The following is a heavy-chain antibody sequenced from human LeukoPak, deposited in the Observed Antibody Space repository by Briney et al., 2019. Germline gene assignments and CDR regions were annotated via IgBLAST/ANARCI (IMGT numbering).Heavy chain of an antibody. Sequence: GGSVRLSCAASGFTFSDYYINWIRQAPGMGLEWVAYLSSGGSMIYYADSVKGRFTISRDNAKNSVYLQMNSLRAEDTAVYYCARDWRGLLIHRRGFDYWGQGTLVTVSS. D-gene: IGHD3-3*01. CDR2: LSSGGSMI. CDR1: GFTFSDYY. CDR3: ARDWRGLLIHRRGFDY. J-gene: IGHJ4*02. V-gene: IGHV3-11*04.